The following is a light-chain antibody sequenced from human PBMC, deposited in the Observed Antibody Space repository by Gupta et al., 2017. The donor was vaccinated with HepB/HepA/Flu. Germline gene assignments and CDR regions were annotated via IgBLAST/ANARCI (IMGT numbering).Light chain of an antibody. CDR1: RLSDSQ. Sequence: SSELTQDPAVSVALGPTVTITCRGDRLSDSQASWFQQKPGQAPILVIYGDNSRPSGIPARFSGARSGSTASLTISGAQAEDEADYYCKSRDSDTYFYVFGSGTKITVL. J-gene: IGLJ1*01. CDR3: KSRDSDTYFYV. CDR2: GDN. V-gene: IGLV3-19*01.